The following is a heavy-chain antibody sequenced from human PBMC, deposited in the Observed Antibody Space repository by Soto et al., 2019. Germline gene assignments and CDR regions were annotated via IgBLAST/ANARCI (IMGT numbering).Heavy chain of an antibody. D-gene: IGHD2-2*01. J-gene: IGHJ6*02. Sequence: QVQLVQSGAEVKKPGASVKVSCKASGYTFTSYGISWVRQDPGQGLAWMGWISAYNGNTNYAQKLQGRVTMTTDTYTSTSYRELRSLRSDDTAVYYCARGDCISTSCYFLELPYGMDVWGQGTTVTVSS. CDR1: GYTFTSYG. CDR3: ARGDCISTSCYFLELPYGMDV. CDR2: ISAYNGNT. V-gene: IGHV1-18*01.